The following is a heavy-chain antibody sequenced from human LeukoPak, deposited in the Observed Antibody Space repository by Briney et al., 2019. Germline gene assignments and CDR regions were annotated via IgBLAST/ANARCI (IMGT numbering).Heavy chain of an antibody. CDR2: MNPNSGGT. CDR1: GYTFTGYD. J-gene: IGHJ4*02. CDR3: ARSRRMVRGVIAYFDY. Sequence: ASVNVSCKASGYTFTGYDMHWVRQAPGQGLEWMGRMNPNSGGTNYAKKFQGRVTMTRDTSISTAYMELSRLRSDDTAVYYCARSRRMVRGVIAYFDYRGQGTLVTVSS. V-gene: IGHV1-2*06. D-gene: IGHD3-10*01.